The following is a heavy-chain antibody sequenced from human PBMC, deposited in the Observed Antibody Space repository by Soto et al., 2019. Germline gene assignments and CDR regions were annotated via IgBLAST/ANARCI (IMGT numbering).Heavy chain of an antibody. V-gene: IGHV4-30-2*01. J-gene: IGHJ5*02. D-gene: IGHD1-1*01. CDR2: IYHSGST. CDR1: GGSISSGGYS. Sequence: QLQLQESGSGLVKPSQTLSLTCAVSGGSISSGGYSWNWIRQPPGKGLEWIGYIYHSGSTYYNPSLKRRVTIAVDKSNNQFPLKLTSVAAAHTAVYYCARDQLEGNWFDPWGQRTLVTVSS. CDR3: ARDQLEGNWFDP.